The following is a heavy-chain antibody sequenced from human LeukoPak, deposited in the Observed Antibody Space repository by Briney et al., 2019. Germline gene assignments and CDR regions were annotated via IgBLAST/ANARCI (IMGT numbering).Heavy chain of an antibody. J-gene: IGHJ4*02. D-gene: IGHD3-10*01. V-gene: IGHV3-33*03. CDR1: GFTFRNFA. CDR3: AKGSFALGSGCSD. CDR2: IWYDGSNK. Sequence: GESLRLSCAASGFTFRNFAMHWVRQAPGKGLEWVSVIWYDGSNKYYADSVKGRFTISRDNSKNTLYLQMNGLRAEDTAVYYCAKGSFALGSGCSDWGQGTLVTVSS.